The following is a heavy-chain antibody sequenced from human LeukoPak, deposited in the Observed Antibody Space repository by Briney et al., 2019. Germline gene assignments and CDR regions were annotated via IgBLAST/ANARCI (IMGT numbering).Heavy chain of an antibody. CDR3: ARGGGTTDSAWYGYYFDH. CDR1: GFTFSSYA. D-gene: IGHD6-19*01. CDR2: ISFDGTNK. V-gene: IGHV3-30*04. J-gene: IGHJ4*02. Sequence: GGSLGLSCAVSGFTFSSYAMHWVRQAPGKGLEWVAVISFDGTNKYYAASVKGRFTMSRDNSKNTLYVRMNSLRPEDTAVYYCARGGGTTDSAWYGYYFDHWGQGTLVTVSS.